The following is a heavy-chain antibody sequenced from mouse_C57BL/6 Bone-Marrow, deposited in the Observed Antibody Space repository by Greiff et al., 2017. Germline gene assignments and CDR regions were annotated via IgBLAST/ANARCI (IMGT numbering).Heavy chain of an antibody. CDR3: AKNLLTGFYAMDY. CDR2: IWRGGST. J-gene: IGHJ4*01. CDR1: GFSLTSYG. Sequence: VKLQESGPGLVQPSQSLSITCTVSGFSLTSYGVHWVRQSPGKGLEWLGVIWRGGSTDYNAAFMSRLSITKDNSKSQVFFKMNSLQADDTAIYYCAKNLLTGFYAMDYWGQGTSVTVSS. V-gene: IGHV2-5*01. D-gene: IGHD4-1*01.